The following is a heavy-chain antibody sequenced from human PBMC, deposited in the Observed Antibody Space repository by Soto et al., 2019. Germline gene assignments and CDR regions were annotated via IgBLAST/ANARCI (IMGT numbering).Heavy chain of an antibody. CDR2: IYYSGST. CDR1: GGSISSGGYY. D-gene: IGHD2-2*01. Sequence: SETLSLTCTVSGGSISSGGYYWSWIRQHPGKGLEWIGYIYYSGSTYYNPSLKSRVTISVDTSKNQFSLKLSSVTAADTAVYYCARNAVYCSSTSCYRVIDYWGQGTLVTVSS. CDR3: ARNAVYCSSTSCYRVIDY. J-gene: IGHJ4*02. V-gene: IGHV4-31*03.